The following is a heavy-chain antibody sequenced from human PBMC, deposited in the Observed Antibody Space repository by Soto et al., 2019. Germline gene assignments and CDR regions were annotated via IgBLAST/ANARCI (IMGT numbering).Heavy chain of an antibody. V-gene: IGHV4-39*01. CDR1: GGSISSSSYF. CDR3: ATSNGFDP. CDR2: IYYSGTT. Sequence: QLQLQESGPGLVKPSETLSLTCTVSGGSISSSSYFWGWIRQPPGQGLEGIGTIYYSGTTYYNPPLKSRVPISVDTSKNRFSLKLSSVTAADTAVYYRATSNGFDPWGQGTLVTVSS. J-gene: IGHJ5*02.